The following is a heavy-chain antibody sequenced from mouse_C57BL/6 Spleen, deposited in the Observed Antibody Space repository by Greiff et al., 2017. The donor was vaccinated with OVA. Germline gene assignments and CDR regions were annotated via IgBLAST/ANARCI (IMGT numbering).Heavy chain of an antibody. V-gene: IGHV14-2*01. CDR3: APYSSEKAMDY. D-gene: IGHD1-3*01. CDR2: IDPEDGAT. Sequence: DVQLQESGAELVKPGASVTLSCTASGFTITDYYMHWVKQRTEQGLEWIGRIDPEDGATKYAPKFPGKATITADTSSNTAYLQLSSLTSEYTAVYYCAPYSSEKAMDYWGQGTSVTVSS. CDR1: GFTITDYY. J-gene: IGHJ4*01.